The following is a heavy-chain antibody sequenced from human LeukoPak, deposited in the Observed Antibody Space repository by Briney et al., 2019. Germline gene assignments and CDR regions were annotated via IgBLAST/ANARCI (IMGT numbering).Heavy chain of an antibody. Sequence: SQTLSLTCAISGDSVSSNSVTWNWIRQSPSRGLEWLGRTYYWSTWYNDYAVSVRGRITVNPDTSKNQFSLHLNSVTPEDTAVYYCARRLTQYDCFDPWGQGNLVTVSS. V-gene: IGHV6-1*01. CDR2: TYYWSTWYN. D-gene: IGHD2-2*01. CDR3: ARRLTQYDCFDP. CDR1: GDSVSSNSVT. J-gene: IGHJ5*02.